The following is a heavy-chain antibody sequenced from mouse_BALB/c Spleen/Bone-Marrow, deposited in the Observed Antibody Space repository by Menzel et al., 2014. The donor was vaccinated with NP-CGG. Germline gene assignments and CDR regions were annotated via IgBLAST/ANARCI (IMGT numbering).Heavy chain of an antibody. Sequence: VQLQQSGPSLVKPSQTLSLTCSVTGDSITGGYWHWIRKLPGNKLECMGYISYRGTTYYNPSLKSRISITRDTSKNQYYLELNSVAAEDTATCYCARAGFFDVWGAGTTVTVSS. J-gene: IGHJ1*01. CDR3: ARAGFFDV. V-gene: IGHV3-8*02. CDR1: GDSITGGY. CDR2: ISYRGTT.